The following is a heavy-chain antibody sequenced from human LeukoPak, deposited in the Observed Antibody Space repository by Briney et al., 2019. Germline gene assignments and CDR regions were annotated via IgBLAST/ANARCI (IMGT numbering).Heavy chain of an antibody. J-gene: IGHJ3*02. V-gene: IGHV3-48*03. CDR3: ASSPHIVVVTAHDAFDI. CDR2: IIISGSTI. D-gene: IGHD2-21*02. Sequence: GSLRLSCAASGFTFSSYEMNWVRQAPGKGLEWVSYIIISGSTIYYADSVKGRFTISRDNAKNSLYLQMNSLRAEDTAVYYCASSPHIVVVTAHDAFDIWGQGTMVTVSS. CDR1: GFTFSSYE.